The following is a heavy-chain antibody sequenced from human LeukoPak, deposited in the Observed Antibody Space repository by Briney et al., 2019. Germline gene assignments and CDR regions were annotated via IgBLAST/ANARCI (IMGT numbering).Heavy chain of an antibody. CDR1: VNTFTMYA. CDR3: ARDGGYYYDSSGYYFEY. J-gene: IGHJ4*02. D-gene: IGHD3-22*01. V-gene: IGHV1-18*01. CDR2: ISAHNGNT. Sequence: ASVRVSPTASVNTFTMYAISCVRQAPGHGRERMGWISAHNGNTNDAQKLHGRVTMTTDASTSTAYMELRSLRSDDTAVYYCARDGGYYYDSSGYYFEYWGQGALVTVSS.